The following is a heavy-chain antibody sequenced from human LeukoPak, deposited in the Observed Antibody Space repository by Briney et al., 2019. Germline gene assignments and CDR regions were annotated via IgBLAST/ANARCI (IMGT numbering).Heavy chain of an antibody. J-gene: IGHJ4*02. D-gene: IGHD6-6*01. V-gene: IGHV3-7*01. CDR3: ARGTTVSSSLLY. Sequence: GGSLRLSCAASGFTLSSYAMSWVRQAPGKGLEWVANIKQDGSEKYYVDSVKGRFTISRDDAKNSLYLQMNSLRAEDTAVYYCARGTTVSSSLLYWGQGTLVTVSS. CDR2: IKQDGSEK. CDR1: GFTLSSYA.